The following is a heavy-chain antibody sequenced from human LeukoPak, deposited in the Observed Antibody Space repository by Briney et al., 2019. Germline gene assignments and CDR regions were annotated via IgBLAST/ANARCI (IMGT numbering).Heavy chain of an antibody. D-gene: IGHD1-1*01. V-gene: IGHV3-30*18. Sequence: GRSLRLSCAASGFTFSSNAIHWVGQAPGKGLEWVAVISYDGSTKYYGDSVKGRFTISRDNSKNTLYLQMNSLRAEDTAVYYCAKEGNNWNVPASWGQGTLVTVSS. CDR1: GFTFSSNA. CDR2: ISYDGSTK. J-gene: IGHJ4*02. CDR3: AKEGNNWNVPAS.